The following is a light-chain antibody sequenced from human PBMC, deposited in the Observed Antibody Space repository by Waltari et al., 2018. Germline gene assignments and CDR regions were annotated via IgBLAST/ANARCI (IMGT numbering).Light chain of an antibody. Sequence: QSALTQPPSASGTPGQWVTSSCSATRPTIGRNYVYWYLHLPGTAPKPLTYNNNQWASGVTDRFSGSKSGTSASLAISGLRSEDEADYYCASWDDSLSVVVFGGGTKLTVV. CDR3: ASWDDSLSVVV. J-gene: IGLJ2*01. V-gene: IGLV1-47*01. CDR1: RPTIGRNY. CDR2: NNN.